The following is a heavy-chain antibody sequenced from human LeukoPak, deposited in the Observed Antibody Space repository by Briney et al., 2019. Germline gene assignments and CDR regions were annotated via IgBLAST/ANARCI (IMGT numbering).Heavy chain of an antibody. CDR1: GFTFSNAW. D-gene: IGHD6-13*01. J-gene: IGHJ4*02. Sequence: GGSLRLSCAASGFTFSNAWVSWVRQAPGKGLEWVGRIKSKTDGGTTDYAAPVKGRFTISRDDSKNTLYLQMNSLKTEDTAVYYCTTAVHSSPDYFDYWGQGTLVTVSS. CDR2: IKSKTDGGTT. V-gene: IGHV3-15*01. CDR3: TTAVHSSPDYFDY.